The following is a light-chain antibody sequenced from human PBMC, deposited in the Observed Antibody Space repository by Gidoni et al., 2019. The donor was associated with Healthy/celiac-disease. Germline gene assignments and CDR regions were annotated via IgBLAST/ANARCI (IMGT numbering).Light chain of an antibody. V-gene: IGLV2-14*01. CDR3: SSYTSSSTPHVV. J-gene: IGLJ2*01. Sequence: QSALTQPASVSGSPGQSIPISCTGTSSDVGGYNYVSWYQQHPGKAPKLMIYDVSNRPSGVSNRVSGSKSGNTASLTISGLQAEDEADYYCSSYTSSSTPHVVFGGGTKLTVL. CDR1: SSDVGGYNY. CDR2: DVS.